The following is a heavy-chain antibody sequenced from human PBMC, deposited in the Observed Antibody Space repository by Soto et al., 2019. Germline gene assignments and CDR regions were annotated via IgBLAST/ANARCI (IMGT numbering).Heavy chain of an antibody. Sequence: GASVKVSCKVSGYTLSELSMCWVRQAPGKGLEWMGAFDPEDGETIYAQKFQGRVTMTEDTSTDTAYMELSSLRSEDTAVHYCATALSVRGVIRNNWFDPWGQGTLVTVSS. D-gene: IGHD3-10*01. CDR2: FDPEDGET. CDR1: GYTLSELS. J-gene: IGHJ5*02. V-gene: IGHV1-24*01. CDR3: ATALSVRGVIRNNWFDP.